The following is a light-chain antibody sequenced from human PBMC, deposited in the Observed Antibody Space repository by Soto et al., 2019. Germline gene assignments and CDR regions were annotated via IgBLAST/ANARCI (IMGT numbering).Light chain of an antibody. CDR3: QQSYSSPTT. CDR1: QSIGKH. J-gene: IGKJ5*01. V-gene: IGKV1-39*01. Sequence: DIQMTQSPSFLSASVGDRVTITCRASQSIGKHLNWYQQKPGKAPKFLIYGASSLQSGVPSRFTGSGSGTDFTLTVNGLQPEDFATYYCQQSYSSPTTFGQGTRLEIK. CDR2: GAS.